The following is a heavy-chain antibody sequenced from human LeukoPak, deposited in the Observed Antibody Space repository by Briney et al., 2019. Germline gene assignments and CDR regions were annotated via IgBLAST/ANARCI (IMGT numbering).Heavy chain of an antibody. J-gene: IGHJ4*02. Sequence: PGRSLRLSCAASGFTFTSYAVRCDRPAQRNGMEWDSAISGSGGSTYYADSVKGRFTISRDNYKNTLYLQMNSLRAEDTAVYYCAKEGWSDNWNVFFYWGQGTLVTVSS. CDR2: ISGSGGST. D-gene: IGHD1-1*01. CDR1: GFTFTSYA. CDR3: AKEGWSDNWNVFFY. V-gene: IGHV3-23*01.